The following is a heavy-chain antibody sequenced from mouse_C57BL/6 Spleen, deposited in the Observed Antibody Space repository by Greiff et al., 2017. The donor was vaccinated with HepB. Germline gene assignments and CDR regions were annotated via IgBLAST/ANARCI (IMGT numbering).Heavy chain of an antibody. CDR1: GYTFTSYW. V-gene: IGHV1-59*01. Sequence: QVQLKQSGAELVRPGTSVKLSCKASGYTFTSYWMHWVKQRPGQGLEWIGVIDPSDSYTNYNQKFKGKATLTVDTSSSTAYMQLSSLTSEDSAVYYCARSWSNYYFDYWGQGTTLTVSS. CDR3: ARSWSNYYFDY. J-gene: IGHJ2*01. D-gene: IGHD2-5*01. CDR2: IDPSDSYT.